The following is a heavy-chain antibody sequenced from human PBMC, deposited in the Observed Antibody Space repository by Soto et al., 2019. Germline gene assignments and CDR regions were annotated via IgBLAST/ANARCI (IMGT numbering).Heavy chain of an antibody. D-gene: IGHD2-2*01. CDR2: ISSSSSTI. CDR3: TRPGNSCPGGY. V-gene: IGHV3-48*01. CDR1: GFTFSSYS. J-gene: IGHJ4*02. Sequence: EVQLVESGGGLVQPGGSLRLSCAASGFTFSSYSMNWVRQAPGKGLEWVSYISSSSSTIYYADSVKGRFTISRDNAKNSLYLQMNSLRAEDTAVYYCTRPGNSCPGGYWGQGTLVTVSS.